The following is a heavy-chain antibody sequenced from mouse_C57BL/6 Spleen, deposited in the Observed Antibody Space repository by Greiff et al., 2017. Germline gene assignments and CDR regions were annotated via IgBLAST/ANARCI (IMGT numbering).Heavy chain of an antibody. V-gene: IGHV1-82*01. CDR1: GYAFSSSW. Sequence: VQRVESGPELVKPGASVKISCKASGYAFSSSWMNWVKQRPGKGLEWIGRIYPGDGDTNYNGKFKGKATLTADKSSSTAYMQLSSLTSEDSAVYFCAREDYYGSNLFAYWGQGTLVTVSA. CDR2: IYPGDGDT. D-gene: IGHD1-1*01. CDR3: AREDYYGSNLFAY. J-gene: IGHJ3*01.